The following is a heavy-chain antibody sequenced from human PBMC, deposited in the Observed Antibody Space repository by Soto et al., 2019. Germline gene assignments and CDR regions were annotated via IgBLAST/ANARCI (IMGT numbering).Heavy chain of an antibody. CDR1: GYTFTGYY. Sequence: ASVKVSCKASGYTFTGYYMHWVRQAPGQGLEWMGYINPSSGDTHYPQKFQGRVTMTRDTPITTAYMELSRLTSDDTAIYYCALVNSSIWFLLLFDNSGQRTRVT. J-gene: IGHJ4*02. D-gene: IGHD6-13*01. CDR3: ALVNSSIWFLLLFDN. V-gene: IGHV1-2*02. CDR2: INPSSGDT.